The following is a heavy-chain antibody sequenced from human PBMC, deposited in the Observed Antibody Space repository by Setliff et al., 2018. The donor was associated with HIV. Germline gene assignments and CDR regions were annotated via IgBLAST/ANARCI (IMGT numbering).Heavy chain of an antibody. CDR2: ISAGGYT. J-gene: IGHJ3*02. CDR1: GGSISIYY. V-gene: IGHV4-4*07. Sequence: PSETLSLTCTVSGGSISIYYWSWIRQLPGGGLEWIGRISAGGYTYYNPSLQSRVTMSVDMSKNQFSLKLSSVTAADTAIYYCARDRSGTSYAGDDAFDIWGQGTMVTVSS. CDR3: ARDRSGTSYAGDDAFDI. D-gene: IGHD3-3*01.